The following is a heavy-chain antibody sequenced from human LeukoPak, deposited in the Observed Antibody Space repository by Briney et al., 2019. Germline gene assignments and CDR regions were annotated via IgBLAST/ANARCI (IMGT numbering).Heavy chain of an antibody. J-gene: IGHJ3*02. D-gene: IGHD5-18*01. V-gene: IGHV3-73*01. CDR1: GYTFTGYY. Sequence: ASVKVSCKASGYTFTGYYMHWVRQASGKGLEWVGRIRSTANSYATAYDVSVKGRFTISRDDSKDTASLQMNNLKTEDTAVYYCTVGGYRYGLDAFDIWGQGTMVTVSS. CDR2: IRSTANSYAT. CDR3: TVGGYRYGLDAFDI.